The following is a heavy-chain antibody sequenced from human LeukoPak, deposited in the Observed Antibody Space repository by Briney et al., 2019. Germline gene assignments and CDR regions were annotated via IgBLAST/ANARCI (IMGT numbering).Heavy chain of an antibody. CDR1: GFTFSTFA. J-gene: IGHJ3*02. D-gene: IGHD3-16*01. Sequence: GGSLGLSCSPSGFTFSTFAMHWVRQAPGRRLEYVSGINNNGDSTYYSDSVKARLTISRDNSKNTLFLQMASLRAEDTAVYYCVKTMMTFGGVIRTDAFDIWGQGTMVIVSS. V-gene: IGHV3-64D*06. CDR3: VKTMMTFGGVIRTDAFDI. CDR2: INNNGDST.